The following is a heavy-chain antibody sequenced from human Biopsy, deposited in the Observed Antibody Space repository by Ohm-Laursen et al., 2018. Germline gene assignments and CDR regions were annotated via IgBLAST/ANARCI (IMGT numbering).Heavy chain of an antibody. V-gene: IGHV4-4*07. Sequence: TLSLTCYVSGGDINNYYWSWIRQPAGKGLEWIGRIYPGGSTNYNPSLKSRVTMSVEKSKKQLSLRLRSVTAADTAMYYCASVVLGPTNDAFDLWGQGTMVVVSS. CDR2: IYPGGST. CDR3: ASVVLGPTNDAFDL. D-gene: IGHD3-22*01. J-gene: IGHJ3*01. CDR1: GGDINNYY.